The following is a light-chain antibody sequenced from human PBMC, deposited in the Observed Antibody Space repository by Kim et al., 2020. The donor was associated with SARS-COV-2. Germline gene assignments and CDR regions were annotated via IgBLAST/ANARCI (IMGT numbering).Light chain of an antibody. CDR1: QSVSSNY. V-gene: IGKV3-20*01. CDR3: QQYGSSPTWT. J-gene: IGKJ1*01. Sequence: EIVLTQSPGTLSLSPGERATLSCRASQSVSSNYLAWYQQKPGQAPRLLIYGASSRATGIPDRFSGSGSETDFTLTISRLEPEDFAVYYCQQYGSSPTWTFGQGTKVDIK. CDR2: GAS.